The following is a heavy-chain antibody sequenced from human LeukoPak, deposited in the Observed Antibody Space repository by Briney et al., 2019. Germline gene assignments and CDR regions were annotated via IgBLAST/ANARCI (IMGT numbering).Heavy chain of an antibody. CDR2: INSDGSAT. J-gene: IGHJ5*02. CDR1: GFTFSRYW. CDR3: ERDYGA. D-gene: IGHD4/OR15-4a*01. V-gene: IGHV3-74*03. Sequence: PGGSLRVSCEASGFTFSRYWMHWVRQAPGKGLMWVSRINSDGSATTYADFVKGRFTISRDNAKNTVYLQMNSLRVDDTAIYYCERDYGAWGQGTLVTVSS.